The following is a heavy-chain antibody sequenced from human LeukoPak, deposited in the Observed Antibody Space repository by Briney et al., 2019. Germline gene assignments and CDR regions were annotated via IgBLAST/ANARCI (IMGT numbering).Heavy chain of an antibody. CDR2: ISGSGGST. D-gene: IGHD2-2*02. Sequence: GGSLRLSCAASEFTFSSYAMSWVRQAPGKGLEWVSSISGSGGSTYYADSVKGRFTISRDNSKNTLYLQMNSLRAEDTAVYYCARDLRHIVVVPAAIRGSRHAFDIWGQGTMVTVSS. CDR1: EFTFSSYA. V-gene: IGHV3-23*01. CDR3: ARDLRHIVVVPAAIRGSRHAFDI. J-gene: IGHJ3*02.